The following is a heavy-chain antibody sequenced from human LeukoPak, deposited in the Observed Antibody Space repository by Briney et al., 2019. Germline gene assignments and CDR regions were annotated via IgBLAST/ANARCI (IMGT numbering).Heavy chain of an antibody. D-gene: IGHD4-23*01. V-gene: IGHV3-23*01. CDR1: GFTFSNHG. Sequence: GRSLRLSCAASGFTFSNHGMNWVRQAPGKGLEWVSGISPSGDITYYADSVKGRFTISRDNSKNTLYLQMNSLRAEDTAVYYCAKDIGHSGSSFDYWGQGTLVTVSS. J-gene: IGHJ4*02. CDR3: AKDIGHSGSSFDY. CDR2: ISPSGDIT.